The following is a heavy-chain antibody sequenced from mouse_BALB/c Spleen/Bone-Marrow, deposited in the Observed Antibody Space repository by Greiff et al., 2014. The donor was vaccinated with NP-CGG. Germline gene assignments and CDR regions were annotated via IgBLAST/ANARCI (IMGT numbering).Heavy chain of an antibody. J-gene: IGHJ3*01. D-gene: IGHD3-2*01. CDR2: IYPGDGST. CDR3: ARSGDSSGYGFAY. V-gene: IGHV1S33*01. CDR1: GFTFRSYD. Sequence: LQESGPELVKPGALVKISCKASGFTFRSYDINWVKQRPGQGLEWIGWIYPGDGSTKYNEKFKGKATLTADKSSSTAYMQLSSLTSDNSAVYSCARSGDSSGYGFAYWGQGTLVTVSA.